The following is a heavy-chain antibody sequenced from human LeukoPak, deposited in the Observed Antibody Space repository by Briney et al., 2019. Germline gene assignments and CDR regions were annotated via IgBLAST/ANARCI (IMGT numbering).Heavy chain of an antibody. CDR1: GGSISSSSYY. D-gene: IGHD2-2*01. CDR3: ASRGSPVYCSSTSCYVGYWFDP. V-gene: IGHV4-39*01. CDR2: IYYSGSI. J-gene: IGHJ5*02. Sequence: PSETLSLTCTVSGGSISSSSYYWGWLRQPPGKGLEWTARIYYSGSIYYNPSLKSRFTISVDTSKSQFSRTLSSVTAADTAVYYWASRGSPVYCSSTSCYVGYWFDPWREGSLVTVSS.